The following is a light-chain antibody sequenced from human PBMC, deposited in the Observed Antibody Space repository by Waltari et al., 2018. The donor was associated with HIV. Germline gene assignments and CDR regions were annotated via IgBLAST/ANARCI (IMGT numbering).Light chain of an antibody. J-gene: IGKJ2*01. CDR3: QQYYSTPYT. CDR2: WAS. V-gene: IGKV4-1*01. CDR1: PSLLYSSNKKNY. Sequence: DIVMTQSPESLTVSLGERATINCKSRPSLLYSSNKKNYLAWYQQKPGQPPKLLISWASTRESGVPDRFSASVSGTDFTLTIGSLQAGDAAVYYCQQYYSTPYTFGQGTKLEIK.